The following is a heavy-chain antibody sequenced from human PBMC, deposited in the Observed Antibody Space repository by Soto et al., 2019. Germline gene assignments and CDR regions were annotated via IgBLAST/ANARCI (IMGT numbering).Heavy chain of an antibody. CDR3: SMVTTVNTRGWFDP. D-gene: IGHD4-17*01. V-gene: IGHV4-39*07. Sequence: PSETLSLTCSVSGGSIGSSSYYFGWIRQPPGKGLEWIGSLYYTGTTYYNSSLKSRVTISADKSQNQFSLKLSSVTAADTAVYYCSMVTTVNTRGWFDPGGKEPLVKVSS. CDR1: GGSIGSSSYY. J-gene: IGHJ5*02. CDR2: LYYTGTT.